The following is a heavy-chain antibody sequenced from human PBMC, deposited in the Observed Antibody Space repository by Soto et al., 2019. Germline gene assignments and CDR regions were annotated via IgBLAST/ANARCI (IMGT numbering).Heavy chain of an antibody. CDR3: AREDGIAGETSAFDY. Sequence: GGSLRLSCVTSGFMFSTYVMNWVRQAPGKGLEWVSSINGRSNYKYYANSARGRFTISRDNAKNSLFLQMSSLTAEDTAVYYCAREDGIAGETSAFDYWGHGTLVTVSS. V-gene: IGHV3-21*04. CDR1: GFMFSTYV. D-gene: IGHD1-26*01. CDR2: INGRSNYK. J-gene: IGHJ4*01.